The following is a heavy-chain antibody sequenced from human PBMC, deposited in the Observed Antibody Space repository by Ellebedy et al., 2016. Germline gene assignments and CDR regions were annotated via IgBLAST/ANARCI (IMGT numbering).Heavy chain of an antibody. CDR1: GGSIGSGDYY. CDR2: IYFNGRT. V-gene: IGHV4-30-4*02. CDR3: ARDRTYYGANLERDDAFDI. D-gene: IGHD4-23*01. Sequence: SETLSLXXTVSGGSIGSGDYYWSWIRQPPGRGLEWVAYIYFNGRTYFNPSLKSRVTMSVDTSKNQFSLNLGSVTTADTAVYYCARDRTYYGANLERDDAFDIWGQGIVVTVSS. J-gene: IGHJ3*02.